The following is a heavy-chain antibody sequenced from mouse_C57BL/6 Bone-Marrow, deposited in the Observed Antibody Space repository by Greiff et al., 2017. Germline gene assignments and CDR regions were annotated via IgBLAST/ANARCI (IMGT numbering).Heavy chain of an antibody. CDR2: ISGGGGNT. CDR1: GFTFSSYT. Sequence: EVKVVESGGGLVKPGGSLKLSCAASGFTFSSYTMSWVRQTPEKRLEWVATISGGGGNTYYPDSVKVRFTISRDNAKNTLYLQMSSLRSEDTALYYCASPLTVVAKDYAMDYWGQGTSVTVSS. D-gene: IGHD1-1*01. CDR3: ASPLTVVAKDYAMDY. J-gene: IGHJ4*01. V-gene: IGHV5-9*01.